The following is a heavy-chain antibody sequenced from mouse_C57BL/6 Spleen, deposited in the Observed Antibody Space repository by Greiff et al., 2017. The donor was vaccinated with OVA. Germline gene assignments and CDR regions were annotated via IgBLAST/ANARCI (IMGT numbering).Heavy chain of an antibody. J-gene: IGHJ4*01. CDR2: IDPSDSYT. V-gene: IGHV1-50*01. CDR1: GYTFTSYW. D-gene: IGHD2-5*01. Sequence: QVQLQQPGAELVKPGASVKLSCKASGYTFTSYWMQWVKQRPGQGLEWIGEIDPSDSYTNYNQKFKGKATLTVDTSSSTAYMQLSSLTSEDSAVYYCARNDYSNYLYAMDYWGQGTSVTVSS. CDR3: ARNDYSNYLYAMDY.